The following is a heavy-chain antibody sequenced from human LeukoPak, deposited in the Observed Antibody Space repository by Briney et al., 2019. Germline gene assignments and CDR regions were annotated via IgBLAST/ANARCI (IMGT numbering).Heavy chain of an antibody. CDR2: IYYNGST. D-gene: IGHD3-3*02. CDR3: ARAFYPGYYSYMAV. J-gene: IGHJ6*03. CDR1: GGSIRSYF. Sequence: SETLSLTCTVSGGSIRSYFWSWIRQPPGKGLEWIGYIYYNGSTNYNPSLKSRVTISVDTSKNQFSLKLSSVTAADTAVYYCARAFYPGYYSYMAVWGKGTTVTVSS. V-gene: IGHV4-59*01.